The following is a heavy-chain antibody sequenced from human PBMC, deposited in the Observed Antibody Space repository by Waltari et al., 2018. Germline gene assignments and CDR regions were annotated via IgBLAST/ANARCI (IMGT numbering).Heavy chain of an antibody. J-gene: IGHJ4*02. D-gene: IGHD6-6*01. CDR2: IYHSGST. CDR1: GGSISSGGYY. Sequence: QVQLQESGPGLVKPSQTLSLTCTVSGGSISSGGYYWSWIRQHPGKGLEWIGSIYHSGSTYYNPSLKSRVTISVDTSKNQFSLKLSSVTAADTAVYYCARHEASSSSEGYYWGQGTLVTVSS. V-gene: IGHV4-39*01. CDR3: ARHEASSSSEGYY.